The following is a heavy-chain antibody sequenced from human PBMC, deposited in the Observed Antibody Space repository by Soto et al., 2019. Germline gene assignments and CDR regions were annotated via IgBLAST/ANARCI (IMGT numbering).Heavy chain of an antibody. D-gene: IGHD4-4*01. CDR1: GFTFSSYA. CDR3: ARVDDYSNWYYYYLDV. CDR2: ISSSSSSI. Sequence: PGGSLRLSCAASGFTFSSYAMSWVRQAPGKGLEWVSDISSSSSSIYYADSVKGRFTISRDNAKNSLYLQMNSLRAEDTAVYYCARVDDYSNWYYYYLDVWGKGTTVTVSS. J-gene: IGHJ6*03. V-gene: IGHV3-48*01.